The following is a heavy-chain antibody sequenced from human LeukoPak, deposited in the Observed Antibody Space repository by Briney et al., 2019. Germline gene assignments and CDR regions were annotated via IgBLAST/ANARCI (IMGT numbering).Heavy chain of an antibody. D-gene: IGHD6-19*01. V-gene: IGHV4-39*01. CDR3: ARDSSGHPNWFDP. Sequence: SETLSLTCTVSGGSISSSSYYWGWIRQPPGKGLEWIGSTYYSGSTYYNPSLKSRVTISVDTSKNQFSLKLSSVTAADTAVYYCARDSSGHPNWFDPWGQGTLVTVSS. CDR2: TYYSGST. J-gene: IGHJ5*02. CDR1: GGSISSSSYY.